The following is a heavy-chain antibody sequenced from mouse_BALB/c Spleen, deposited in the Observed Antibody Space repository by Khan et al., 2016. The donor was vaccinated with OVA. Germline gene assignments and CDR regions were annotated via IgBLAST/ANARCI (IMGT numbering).Heavy chain of an antibody. CDR3: VRDGAYHRNDGWFAY. CDR2: INPSNGYT. Sequence: VQLQQSGADLARPGASVKMSCKASGYTFTSYTIHWLKKRPGQGLEWIGYINPSNGYTNYTQKFKDKATLTTDKSSTTAFLQLTSLPSDGSAVYNCVRDGAYHRNDGWFAYWGQGTLVTVSA. D-gene: IGHD2-14*01. V-gene: IGHV1-4*01. J-gene: IGHJ3*01. CDR1: GYTFTSYT.